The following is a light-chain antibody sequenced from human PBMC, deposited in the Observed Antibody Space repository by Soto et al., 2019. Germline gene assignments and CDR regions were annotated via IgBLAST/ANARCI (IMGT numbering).Light chain of an antibody. CDR1: QSVSSY. V-gene: IGKV3-11*01. Sequence: EIVLTQSPATLSLSPGERATLSCRASQSVSSYLAWYQQKPGQAPRLLIYDASNRATGIPARFSGSGSGTDLTLTISSLEPEDFAVYYCQQRSNWRMYTFGQGTKLEIK. CDR3: QQRSNWRMYT. J-gene: IGKJ2*01. CDR2: DAS.